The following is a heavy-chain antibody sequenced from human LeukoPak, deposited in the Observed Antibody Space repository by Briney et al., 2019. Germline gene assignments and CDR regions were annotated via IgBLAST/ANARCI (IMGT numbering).Heavy chain of an antibody. CDR1: GYTFTSYD. CDR3: ARGRGRGSYFDFDY. CDR2: MNPNSGNT. Sequence: EASVKVSCKASGYTFTSYDINWVRQATGQGLEWMGWMNPNSGNTGYARKFQGRVTMTRNTSISTAYMELSSLRSEDTAVYYCARGRGRGSYFDFDYWGQGTLVTVSS. J-gene: IGHJ4*02. V-gene: IGHV1-8*01. D-gene: IGHD1-26*01.